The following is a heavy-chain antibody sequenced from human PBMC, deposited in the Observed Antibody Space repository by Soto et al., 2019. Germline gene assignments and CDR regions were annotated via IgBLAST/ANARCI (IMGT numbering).Heavy chain of an antibody. D-gene: IGHD3-3*01. J-gene: IGHJ4*02. CDR2: IYWDDDK. V-gene: IGHV2-5*02. CDR3: AHRVLRTVFGLVTTTAIYFDF. Sequence: QITLNESGPTQVKPRQTLTLTCTFSGVSLTTSGVGVGWIRQSPGKAPEWPALIYWDDDKRYSPSLKSRLTITKDTSKNQVVLTMADLDPADTATYYCAHRVLRTVFGLVTTTAIYFDFWGQGTPVAVSS. CDR1: GVSLTTSGVG.